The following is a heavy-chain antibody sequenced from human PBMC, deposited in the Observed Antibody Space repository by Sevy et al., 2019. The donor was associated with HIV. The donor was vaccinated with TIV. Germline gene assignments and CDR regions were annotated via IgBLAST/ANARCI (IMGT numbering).Heavy chain of an antibody. CDR1: GFTYS. CDR2: LKSDVYGGTV. V-gene: IGHV3-49*04. J-gene: IGHJ4*02. D-gene: IGHD6-13*01. Sequence: GGSLRLSCVASGFTYSMNWVRQAPGKGLEWVAFLKSDVYGGTVDHAASVRGRFVISRDDSKTITYLQMNDLKTEDTGVYYCTRWKAAQSIFDYWGQGALVTVSS. CDR3: TRWKAAQSIFDY.